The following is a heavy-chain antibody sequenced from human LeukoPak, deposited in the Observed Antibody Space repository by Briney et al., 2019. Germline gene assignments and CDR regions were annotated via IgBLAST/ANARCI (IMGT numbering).Heavy chain of an antibody. CDR3: ARDLEGLERYFDY. CDR1: GYTFTGYY. J-gene: IGHJ4*02. CDR2: INPNSGDT. Sequence: ASVKVSCKASGYTFTGYYMHWVRQAPGQGLEWMGWINPNSGDTNYAQNFQGRVTMTRDTSISTAYMELSRLRSDDTAVYYCARDLEGLERYFDYWGQGTLVTVSS. D-gene: IGHD1-1*01. V-gene: IGHV1-2*02.